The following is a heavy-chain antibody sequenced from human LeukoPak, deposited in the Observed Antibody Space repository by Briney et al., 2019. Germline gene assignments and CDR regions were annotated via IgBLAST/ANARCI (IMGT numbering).Heavy chain of an antibody. J-gene: IGHJ4*02. V-gene: IGHV1-18*01. Sequence: ASVKVSCKASGYTFTSYTMNWVRQAPGQGLEWMGWISAYNGNTNYAQKLQGRVTMTTDTSTSTAYMELRSLRSDDTAVYYCARDRRFGSGIAAAGTGGFDYWGQGTLVTVSS. CDR1: GYTFTSYT. CDR2: ISAYNGNT. CDR3: ARDRRFGSGIAAAGTGGFDY. D-gene: IGHD6-13*01.